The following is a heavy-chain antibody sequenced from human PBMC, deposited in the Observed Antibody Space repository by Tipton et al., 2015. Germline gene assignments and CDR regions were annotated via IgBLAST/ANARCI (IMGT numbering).Heavy chain of an antibody. CDR3: ASVPSGDSYWYFDL. D-gene: IGHD4-17*01. Sequence: SLRLTCAASGFTVSSNYMSWVRQAPGKGLEWVSLIYSGGGTYYTDSVKGRFTISRDNSKNTLSLQMNSLRAEDTAVYYCASVPSGDSYWYFDLWGRGTLVTVSS. J-gene: IGHJ2*01. V-gene: IGHV3-53*01. CDR2: IYSGGGT. CDR1: GFTVSSNY.